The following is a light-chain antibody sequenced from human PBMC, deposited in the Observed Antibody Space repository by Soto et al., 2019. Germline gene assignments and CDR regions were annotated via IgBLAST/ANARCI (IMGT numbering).Light chain of an antibody. CDR1: KLGDKY. CDR2: QDS. J-gene: IGLJ1*01. Sequence: SYEPTQPPSVSVSPGQTASGTCSGDKLGDKYACWYQQKPGQSPVLVIYQDSKRPSGIPERFSGSNSGNTATLTISGTQAMDEADYYCQAWDSSTGVFGTETKLTVL. V-gene: IGLV3-1*01. CDR3: QAWDSSTGV.